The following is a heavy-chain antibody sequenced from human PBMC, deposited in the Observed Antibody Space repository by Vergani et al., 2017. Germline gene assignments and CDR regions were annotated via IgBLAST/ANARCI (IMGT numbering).Heavy chain of an antibody. Sequence: QVQLQESGPGLVKPSQTLSLTCTVSGGSISSGDYYWSWIRQPPGKGLEWIGYIYYSGSTYYNPSLKSRVTISVDTSKNQFSLKLSSVTAADTAVYYCAKESREFGYCSSTSCYTGDAFDIWGQGTMVTVSS. J-gene: IGHJ3*02. CDR1: GGSISSGDYY. D-gene: IGHD2-2*02. CDR3: AKESREFGYCSSTSCYTGDAFDI. CDR2: IYYSGST. V-gene: IGHV4-30-4*01.